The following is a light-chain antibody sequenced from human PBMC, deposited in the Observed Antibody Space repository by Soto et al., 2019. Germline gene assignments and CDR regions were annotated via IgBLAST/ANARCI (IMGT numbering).Light chain of an antibody. J-gene: IGKJ2*01. Sequence: DIPMTQSPSTLSASVGDRVTITCRASQSVSNWLAWYQQKPGKVPKILIFQASTLETGVPSRFSGSGSGTEFTLSISGLQPDDFATYYCQHYDVYPYTFGQGTKLEIK. V-gene: IGKV1-5*03. CDR3: QHYDVYPYT. CDR1: QSVSNW. CDR2: QAS.